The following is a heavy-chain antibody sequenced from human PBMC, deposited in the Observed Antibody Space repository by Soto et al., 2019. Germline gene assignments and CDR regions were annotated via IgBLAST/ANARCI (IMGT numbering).Heavy chain of an antibody. CDR3: ARGGYSSGWYGGDYFDY. D-gene: IGHD6-19*01. CDR1: GFTFSSYS. Sequence: PGGSLRLSCAASGFTFSSYSMNWVRQAPGKGLEWVSYISSSSSTIYYADSVKGRFTISRDNAKNSLYLQMNSLRDEDTAVYYCARGGYSSGWYGGDYFDYWGQGTLVTVSS. V-gene: IGHV3-48*02. J-gene: IGHJ4*02. CDR2: ISSSSSTI.